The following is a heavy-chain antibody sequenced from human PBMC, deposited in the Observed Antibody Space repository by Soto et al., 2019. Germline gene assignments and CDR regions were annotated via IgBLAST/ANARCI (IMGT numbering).Heavy chain of an antibody. D-gene: IGHD3-16*02. CDR3: ARDLAFGGVIRRPYGMDV. CDR2: IYYSGST. Sequence: SETLSLTCNVSGGSITNSGYYWGWIRQPPGKGLEWIGSIYYSGSTYYSPSLKSRVTISVDTSKNQFSLKLSSVTAADTAVYYCARDLAFGGVIRRPYGMDVWGQGTTVTVSS. V-gene: IGHV4-39*07. J-gene: IGHJ6*02. CDR1: GGSITNSGYY.